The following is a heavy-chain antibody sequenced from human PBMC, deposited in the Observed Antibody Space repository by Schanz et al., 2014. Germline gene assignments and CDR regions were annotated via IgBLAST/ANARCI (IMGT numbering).Heavy chain of an antibody. CDR1: AAFISRYY. CDR2: IYHSGRT. Sequence: QVQLQESGPGLVKPSETLSLTCTVSAAFISRYYWSWVRQAPGKGLEWIGEIYHSGRTNYNPSLKSRVTISVDKSNNEFSLKLSSVTAADTAVYYCARLVGPSFYYGMDVWGQGTTVTVSS. J-gene: IGHJ6*02. CDR3: ARLVGPSFYYGMDV. V-gene: IGHV4-59*12. D-gene: IGHD2-15*01.